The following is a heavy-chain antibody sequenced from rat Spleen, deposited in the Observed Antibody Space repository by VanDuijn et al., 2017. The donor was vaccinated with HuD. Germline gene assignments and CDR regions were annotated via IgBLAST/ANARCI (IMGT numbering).Heavy chain of an antibody. V-gene: IGHV2S30*01. CDR3: ASRNNFDY. CDR2: MKYDGDT. Sequence: QVQLKESGPGLVQPSQTLSLTCTVSGFSLMDYSVHWVRQPPGKGLEWMGRMKYDGDTYYNSALKSRLSISRDTSKSQVYLKMNSLQTEDTATYYCASRNNFDYWGQGVMVTVSS. CDR1: GFSLMDYS. J-gene: IGHJ2*01.